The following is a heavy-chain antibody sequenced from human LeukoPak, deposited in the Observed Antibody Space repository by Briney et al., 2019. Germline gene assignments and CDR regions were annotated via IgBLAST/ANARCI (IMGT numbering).Heavy chain of an antibody. CDR3: AKVHHYYDSSGYYYVPPYFDY. D-gene: IGHD3-22*01. CDR1: GFTFSSYA. Sequence: GGSLRLSCAASGFTFSSYAMSWVRQAPGKGLEWVSAISGSGGSTYYADSVKGRFTISRDNSKNTLYLQMNSLRAEDTAVYYCAKVHHYYDSSGYYYVPPYFDYWGQGTLVTVSS. V-gene: IGHV3-23*01. CDR2: ISGSGGST. J-gene: IGHJ4*02.